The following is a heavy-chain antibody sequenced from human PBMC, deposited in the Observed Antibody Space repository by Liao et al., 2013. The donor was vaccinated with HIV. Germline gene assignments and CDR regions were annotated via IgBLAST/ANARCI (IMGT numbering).Heavy chain of an antibody. V-gene: IGHV4-34*01. CDR1: GGSFSGYY. J-gene: IGHJ3*02. Sequence: QLQLQQWGAGLLKPSETLSLTCAVYGGSFSGYYWSWIRQPPGKGLEWIGEINHSGSTNYNPSLKSRVTISVDTSKNQFSLKLSSVTAADTAVYYCARDQGIAVAGDAFDIWGQGTMVTVSS. D-gene: IGHD6-19*01. CDR3: ARDQGIAVAGDAFDI. CDR2: INHSGST.